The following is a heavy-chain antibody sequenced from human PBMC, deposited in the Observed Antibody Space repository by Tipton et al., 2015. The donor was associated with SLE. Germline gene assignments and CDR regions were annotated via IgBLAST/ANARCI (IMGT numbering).Heavy chain of an antibody. CDR2: IYYSGST. D-gene: IGHD6-19*01. CDR1: GGSISSYY. Sequence: TLSLTCAVYGGSISSYYWSWIRQPPGKGLEWIGYIYYSGSTNYNPSLRSRVTISVDTSKNQFSLKLSSVTAADTAVYYCARDSTRSGWYYFDYWGQGTLVTVSS. V-gene: IGHV4-59*01. CDR3: ARDSTRSGWYYFDY. J-gene: IGHJ4*02.